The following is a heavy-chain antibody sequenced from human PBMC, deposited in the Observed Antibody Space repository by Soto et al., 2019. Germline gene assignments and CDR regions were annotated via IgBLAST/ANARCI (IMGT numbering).Heavy chain of an antibody. CDR3: ASGRLSSSSLYYYYYGMDV. J-gene: IGHJ6*02. CDR2: INHSGST. V-gene: IGHV4-34*01. Sequence: QVQLQQWGAGLLKPSETLSLTCAVYGGSFSGYYWSWIRQPPGKGLEWIGEINHSGSTNYNPSLKSRVTISVDTSKNQFSLKLSSVTAADTAVYYCASGRLSSSSLYYYYYGMDVWGQGTTVTVSS. D-gene: IGHD6-6*01. CDR1: GGSFSGYY.